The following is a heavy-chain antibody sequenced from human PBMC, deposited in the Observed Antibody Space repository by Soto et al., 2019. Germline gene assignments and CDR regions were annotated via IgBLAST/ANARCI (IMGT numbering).Heavy chain of an antibody. J-gene: IGHJ6*03. CDR1: GGTFTDYY. Sequence: QVQLVQSGAEVKKPGASVTVSCRSSGGTFTDYYMHWVRQAPGQGLEWMGWINPNSGVTKYAQKFQGWVTMTRDTSIRTVDMQLSRLRSDDTAVYYCARESGGATATLDYYYFYMDVWGTGTTVTVSS. D-gene: IGHD5-12*01. CDR3: ARESGGATATLDYYYFYMDV. CDR2: INPNSGVT. V-gene: IGHV1-2*04.